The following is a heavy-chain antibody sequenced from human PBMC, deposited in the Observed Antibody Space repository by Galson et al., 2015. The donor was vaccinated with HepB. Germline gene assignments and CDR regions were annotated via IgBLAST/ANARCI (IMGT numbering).Heavy chain of an antibody. CDR2: IRSKAYGGTK. CDR1: GFTFGDFA. D-gene: IGHD5-12*01. CDR3: TRDRRGGYGPFDY. J-gene: IGHJ4*02. Sequence: SLRLSCAASGFTFGDFAMSWFRQAPGKGLEWVGFIRSKAYGGTKEYDASVKGRFSMSRDDSKSIAYLQMNSLESEDTAVYYCTRDRRGGYGPFDYWGQGTPVTVSS. V-gene: IGHV3-49*03.